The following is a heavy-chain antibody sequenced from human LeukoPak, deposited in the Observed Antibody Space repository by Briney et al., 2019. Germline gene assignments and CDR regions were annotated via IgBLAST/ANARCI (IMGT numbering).Heavy chain of an antibody. V-gene: IGHV1-46*01. CDR2: IYPRDGST. J-gene: IGHJ4*02. CDR3: ARDQEGFDY. Sequence: ASVKVSCKASGYTFTSNYIHWVRQAPGQELEWMGMIYPRDGSTSYAQKFQGRVTVTRDTSTSTVHMVLSGLRSEDTAVYYCARDQEGFDYWGQGTLVTVSS. CDR1: GYTFTSNY.